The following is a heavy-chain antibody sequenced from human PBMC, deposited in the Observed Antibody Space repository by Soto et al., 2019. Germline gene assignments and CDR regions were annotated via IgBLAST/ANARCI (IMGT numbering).Heavy chain of an antibody. J-gene: IGHJ6*02. CDR3: ARDWSGNIRKGMDV. Sequence: QVQLQESGPGLVKPSQTLSLTCTVSGGSISSGGYYWSWIRQHPGKGLEWIGYIYYSGSTYYNPSIKSRVTISVDTSKNQFSLKLSSVTAADTAVYYCARDWSGNIRKGMDVWGQGTTVTVSS. CDR1: GGSISSGGYY. CDR2: IYYSGST. D-gene: IGHD2-2*02. V-gene: IGHV4-31*03.